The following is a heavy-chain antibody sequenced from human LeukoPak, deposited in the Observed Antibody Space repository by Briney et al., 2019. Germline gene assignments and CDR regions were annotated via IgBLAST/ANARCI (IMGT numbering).Heavy chain of an antibody. CDR3: ARGARYCSGGSCLAWFDP. V-gene: IGHV1-2*02. D-gene: IGHD2-15*01. J-gene: IGHJ5*02. Sequence: ASVKVSCKTSGYAFTGYYIHWVRQAPGQGLEWMGWIDPNSGGTNYAQKFQGRVTMTRDTSISTAYMELSRLRSDDTAVYYCARGARYCSGGSCLAWFDPWGQGTLVTVSS. CDR2: IDPNSGGT. CDR1: GYAFTGYY.